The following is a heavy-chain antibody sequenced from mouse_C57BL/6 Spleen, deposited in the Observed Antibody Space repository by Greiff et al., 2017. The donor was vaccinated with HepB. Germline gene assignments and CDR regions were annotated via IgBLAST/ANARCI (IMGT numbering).Heavy chain of an antibody. CDR2: IDPETGGT. CDR3: TRKSSVYYGKEGAMDY. D-gene: IGHD2-1*01. J-gene: IGHJ4*01. CDR1: GFTFTDYE. Sequence: VKLMESGAELVRPGASVTLSCKASGFTFTDYEMHWVKQTPVHGLEWIGAIDPETGGTAYNQKFKGKAILTADKSSSTAYMELRSLTSEDSAVYYCTRKSSVYYGKEGAMDYWGQGTSVTVSS. V-gene: IGHV1-15*01.